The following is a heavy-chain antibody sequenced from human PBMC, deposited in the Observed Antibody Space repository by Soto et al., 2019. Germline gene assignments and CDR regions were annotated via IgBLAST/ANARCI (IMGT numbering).Heavy chain of an antibody. CDR2: IYYSGST. V-gene: IGHV4-61*08. Sequence: SETLSLTCTVSGGSISSGVYYWSWLRQHPGKGLEWIGYIYYSGSTTYNPSLKSRVFISVDTSKNQFSLKLSSVTAADTAVYYCAGLMGSSTLNDYWGQGTLVTVSS. CDR3: AGLMGSSTLNDY. J-gene: IGHJ4*02. D-gene: IGHD6-13*01. CDR1: GGSISSGVYY.